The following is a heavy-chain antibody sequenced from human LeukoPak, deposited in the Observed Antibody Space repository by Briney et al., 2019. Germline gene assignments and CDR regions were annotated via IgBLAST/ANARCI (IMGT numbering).Heavy chain of an antibody. J-gene: IGHJ4*02. CDR2: ISGSSRYI. CDR1: GFTFSSYT. Sequence: GGSLRLSCAASGFTFSSYTMNWVRQAPGKGLEWVSSISGSSRYIYYADSVKGRFTISRDYSLFLQMNSLRAEDTAVYYCARELVDTSSHYYLDYWGQGTLVTVSS. CDR3: ARELVDTSSHYYLDY. V-gene: IGHV3-21*01. D-gene: IGHD5-18*01.